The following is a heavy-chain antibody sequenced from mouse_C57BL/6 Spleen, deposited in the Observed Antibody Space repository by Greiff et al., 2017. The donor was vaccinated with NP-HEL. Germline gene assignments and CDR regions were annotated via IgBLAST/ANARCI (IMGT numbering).Heavy chain of an antibody. J-gene: IGHJ1*03. CDR2: ISDGGSYT. V-gene: IGHV5-4*03. D-gene: IGHD1-1*01. Sequence: EVNVVESGGGLVKPGGSLKLSCAASGFTFSSYAMSWVRQTPEKRLEWVATISDGGSYTYYPDNVKGRFTISRDNAKNNLYLQMSHLKSEDTAMYYCARGELLRYRYFDVWGTGTTVTVSS. CDR1: GFTFSSYA. CDR3: ARGELLRYRYFDV.